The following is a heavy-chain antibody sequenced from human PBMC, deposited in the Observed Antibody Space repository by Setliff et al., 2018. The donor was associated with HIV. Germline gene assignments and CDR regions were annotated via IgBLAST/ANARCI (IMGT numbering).Heavy chain of an antibody. CDR1: GFSFSIYE. V-gene: IGHV3-48*03. D-gene: IGHD3-22*01. CDR3: ARSHYDSRGYYYRGDAFDI. CDR2: ISSSSGTI. J-gene: IGHJ3*02. Sequence: GGSLRLSWAASGFSFSIYEMNWVRQAPGKGLEWLSYISSSSGTILYVDSVQGRFTISRDNAKNSLYLQMNSLRAEDTAVYYCARSHYDSRGYYYRGDAFDIWGLGTMVTV.